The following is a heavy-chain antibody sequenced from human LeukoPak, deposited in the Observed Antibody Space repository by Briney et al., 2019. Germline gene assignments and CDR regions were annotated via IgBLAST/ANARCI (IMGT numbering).Heavy chain of an antibody. CDR3: VRFALTSSLDH. CDR1: GYTLTNNW. Sequence: GESLKISCKISGYTLTNNWIGWVRQVPGKGLEWMGLIYPGYSDAKYSPSFQGQVTLSVDASISTAYLLLTGLRASDTAIYYCVRFALTSSLDHWGQGTLVTVSS. J-gene: IGHJ5*02. V-gene: IGHV5-51*01. CDR2: IYPGYSDA. D-gene: IGHD6-13*01.